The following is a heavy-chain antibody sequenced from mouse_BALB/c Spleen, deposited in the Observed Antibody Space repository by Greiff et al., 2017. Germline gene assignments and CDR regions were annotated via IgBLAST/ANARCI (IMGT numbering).Heavy chain of an antibody. D-gene: IGHD1-2*01. CDR2: INSNGGST. Sequence: EVKLMESGGGLVKLGGSLKLSCAASGFTFSSYYMSWVRQTPEKRLELVAAINSNGGSTYYPDTVKGRFTISRDNAKNTLYLQMSSLKSEDTALYYCARHPYYGPLDVWGAGTTVTVSS. CDR3: ARHPYYGPLDV. CDR1: GFTFSSYY. V-gene: IGHV5-6-2*01. J-gene: IGHJ1*01.